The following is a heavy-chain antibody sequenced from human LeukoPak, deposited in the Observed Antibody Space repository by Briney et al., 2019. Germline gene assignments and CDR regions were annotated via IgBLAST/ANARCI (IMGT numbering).Heavy chain of an antibody. Sequence: ASETLSLTCTVSGGSLIGYYWSWIRQPAGKGLEWIGRIYSTGTSNYHPTLKSRVTMSVDTSKNQFSLKLSSVTAADTAVYYCARLRRGYRLQDVWGKGTTVTISS. CDR2: IYSTGTS. CDR1: GGSLIGYY. V-gene: IGHV4-4*07. CDR3: ARLRRGYRLQDV. D-gene: IGHD5-12*01. J-gene: IGHJ6*04.